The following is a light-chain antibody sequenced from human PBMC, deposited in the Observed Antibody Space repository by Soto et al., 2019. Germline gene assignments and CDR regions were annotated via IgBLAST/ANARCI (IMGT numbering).Light chain of an antibody. Sequence: DIPMTQSPYSLSASIGDRVTITCRPIQSISTYLHWYQQKPGEAPKLLISGASILQSGVPSRFSGSGSGKEFTLTLTTLQREDFATYYCQQSYSTRYTLGEGTKLDIK. CDR1: QSISTY. J-gene: IGKJ2*01. V-gene: IGKV1-39*01. CDR3: QQSYSTRYT. CDR2: GAS.